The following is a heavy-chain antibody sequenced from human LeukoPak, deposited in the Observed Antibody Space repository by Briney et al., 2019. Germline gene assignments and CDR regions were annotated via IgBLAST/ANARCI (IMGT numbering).Heavy chain of an antibody. J-gene: IGHJ6*03. CDR1: GYTFTSYY. CDR2: INPSGGST. V-gene: IGHV1-46*01. Sequence: ASVKVSCKASGYTFTSYYMHWVRQAPGQGLEWMGIINPSGGSTSYAQKFQGRVTMTRDTSTSTVYMELGSLRSEDTAVYYCARGLRFGELNYYYYYMDVWGKGTTVTISS. D-gene: IGHD3-10*01. CDR3: ARGLRFGELNYYYYYMDV.